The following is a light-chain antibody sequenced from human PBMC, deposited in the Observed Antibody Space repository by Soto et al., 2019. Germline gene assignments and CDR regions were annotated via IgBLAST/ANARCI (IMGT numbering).Light chain of an antibody. CDR3: ASYASKNSYV. CDR2: EVS. Sequence: QSVLTQPPSASGFPGRSVTISCTGTSNDVGSYKYVSWYQQHPGKAPRLMIYEVSKRPSGVPDRFSGSKSGNTASLTVSGLQAEDEADYYCASYASKNSYVFGSGTKVTVL. CDR1: SNDVGSYKY. J-gene: IGLJ1*01. V-gene: IGLV2-8*01.